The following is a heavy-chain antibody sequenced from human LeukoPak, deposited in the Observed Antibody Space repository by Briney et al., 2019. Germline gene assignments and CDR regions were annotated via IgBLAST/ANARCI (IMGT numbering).Heavy chain of an antibody. J-gene: IGHJ4*02. CDR1: GDSISPYY. CDR2: IYYSGDT. Sequence: VKPSEAVSLTCTVSGDSISPYYWGWIRQPQGKGLEWIGYIYYSGDTTYNPSLKSRVTMSVDTSKNQFSLKLSSVTAADTAVYYCARDKQPGDDWGQGGLVTVSS. CDR3: ARDKQPGDD. V-gene: IGHV4-59*01. D-gene: IGHD5-18*01.